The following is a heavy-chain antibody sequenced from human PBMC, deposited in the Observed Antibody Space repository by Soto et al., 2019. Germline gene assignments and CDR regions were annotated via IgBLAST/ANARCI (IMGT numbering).Heavy chain of an antibody. Sequence: SETLSLTCTVSGGSISSYDWSWIRQPPGKGLEWIGYIYYSGSTNYDPSLKSRVTMSVDTSKNQFSLKLSSVTAADTAVYYCARAQGSGYFDYWGQGTLVTVSS. CDR1: GGSISSYD. V-gene: IGHV4-59*01. CDR3: ARAQGSGYFDY. CDR2: IYYSGST. J-gene: IGHJ4*02. D-gene: IGHD3-10*01.